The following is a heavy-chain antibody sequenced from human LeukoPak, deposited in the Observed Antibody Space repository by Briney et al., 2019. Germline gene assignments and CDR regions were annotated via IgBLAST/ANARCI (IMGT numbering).Heavy chain of an antibody. CDR3: AKALGGYDFDY. CDR2: LSGCDGST. Sequence: GGSLRLSCAASGFTFRSYGMSWVRQAPGKGLEWVSSLSGCDGSTYYADSVKGRFTISRDNSKNTLFLHMNSLRAEDTAVYYCAKALGGYDFDYWGQGTLVTVSS. V-gene: IGHV3-23*01. J-gene: IGHJ4*02. D-gene: IGHD3-16*01. CDR1: GFTFRSYG.